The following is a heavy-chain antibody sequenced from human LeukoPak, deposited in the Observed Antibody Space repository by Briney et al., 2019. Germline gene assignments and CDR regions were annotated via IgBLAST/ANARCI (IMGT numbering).Heavy chain of an antibody. CDR3: ARGLNWNYVRHLDY. J-gene: IGHJ4*02. Sequence: GGSLRLSCAASGFTFSSYGMHWVRQAPGKGLEWVAVIWYDGSNKYYADSVKGRIIISRDNSKNTLYLQMNSLRAEDTAVYYCARGLNWNYVRHLDYWGQGTLVTVSS. CDR1: GFTFSSYG. CDR2: IWYDGSNK. V-gene: IGHV3-33*01. D-gene: IGHD1-7*01.